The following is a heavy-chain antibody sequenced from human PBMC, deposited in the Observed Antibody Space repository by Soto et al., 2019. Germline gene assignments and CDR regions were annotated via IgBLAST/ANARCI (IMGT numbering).Heavy chain of an antibody. CDR3: NTCSRGNCYGPVDA. D-gene: IGHD2-15*01. J-gene: IGHJ6*04. CDR1: GFTFANAW. Sequence: EVQLVASGGGLVKPGGSLRLSCAASGFTFANAWMSWVRQAPGKGLEWVGRVKSNSDGGTTDYAAPVKGRFTISRDDSKNTLYLQMNSLEIEDTAIYYCNTCSRGNCYGPVDAWGKGAAVTVSS. V-gene: IGHV3-15*01. CDR2: VKSNSDGGTT.